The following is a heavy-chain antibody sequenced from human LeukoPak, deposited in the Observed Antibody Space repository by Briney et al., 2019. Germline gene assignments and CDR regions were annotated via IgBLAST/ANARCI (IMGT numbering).Heavy chain of an antibody. CDR2: IYYSGST. V-gene: IGHV4-30-4*01. CDR1: GDPISSGDYY. J-gene: IGHJ6*04. CDR3: ARSQYYYYGMDV. Sequence: SETLSLTCTVSGDPISSGDYYWRWIRQPPGEGLEWIGYIYYSGSTYYNPSLKSRVTISVDTSKNQFSLKLSSVTAADTAVYYCARSQYYYYGMDVWGKGATVTVSS.